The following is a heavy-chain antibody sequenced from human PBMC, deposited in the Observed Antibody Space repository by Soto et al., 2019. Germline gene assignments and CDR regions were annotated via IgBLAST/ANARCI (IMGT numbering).Heavy chain of an antibody. J-gene: IGHJ6*02. CDR1: GYSVTSSDYY. D-gene: IGHD2-15*01. CDR3: APLSVSLSGPYGIHV. Sequence: KPSETLSLTCSVSGYSVTSSDYYWAWIRQPPGKGLEWIGSMFYSGLTYYNPSLKSRVTLSVDTSKNQFSVRLNSVTAADTAVYYCAPLSVSLSGPYGIHVWGRGTTVTVSS. CDR2: MFYSGLT. V-gene: IGHV4-39*01.